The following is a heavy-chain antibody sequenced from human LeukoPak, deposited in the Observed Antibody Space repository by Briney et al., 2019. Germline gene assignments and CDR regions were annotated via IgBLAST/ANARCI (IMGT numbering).Heavy chain of an antibody. Sequence: ASVKVSCKASGYTXTSXGISWVRQAPGXXLXXMGWISAYNGNTNYAQKLQGRVTMTTDTSTSTAYMELRSLRSDDTAVYYCARDAEVTAMAYYHYYGMDVWGQGTTVTVSS. J-gene: IGHJ6*02. CDR1: GYTXTSXG. V-gene: IGHV1-18*01. CDR3: ARDAEVTAMAYYHYYGMDV. D-gene: IGHD5-18*01. CDR2: ISAYNGNT.